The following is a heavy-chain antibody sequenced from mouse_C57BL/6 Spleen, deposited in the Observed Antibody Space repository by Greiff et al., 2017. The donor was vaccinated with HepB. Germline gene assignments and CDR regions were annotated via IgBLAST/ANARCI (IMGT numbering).Heavy chain of an antibody. D-gene: IGHD3-2*01. J-gene: IGHJ2*01. CDR1: GYSFTDYN. V-gene: IGHV1-39*01. Sequence: EVQLQQSGPELVKPGASVKISCTASGYSFTDYNMNWVKQSNGKSREWIGVINPNYGTTSYNQKFKGKATLTVDQSTSKAYMQLNSLTSEDSAVYYCASSPRQPGFDYWGQGTTLTVSS. CDR2: INPNYGTT. CDR3: ASSPRQPGFDY.